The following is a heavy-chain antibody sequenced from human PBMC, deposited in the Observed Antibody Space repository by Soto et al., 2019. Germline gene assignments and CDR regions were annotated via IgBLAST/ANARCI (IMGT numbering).Heavy chain of an antibody. CDR1: GFTFSSYA. CDR3: AKSLSGTDYGMDV. CDR2: ISGST. J-gene: IGHJ6*02. Sequence: GGSLRLSCAASGFTFSSYAMNWLRQAPGKGLEWVSTISGSTYYTDSVKGRFTISRDNSRNTLDLQMSSLRADDTAIYFCAKSLSGTDYGMDVWGQGTTVTVSS. V-gene: IGHV3-23*01. D-gene: IGHD1-7*01.